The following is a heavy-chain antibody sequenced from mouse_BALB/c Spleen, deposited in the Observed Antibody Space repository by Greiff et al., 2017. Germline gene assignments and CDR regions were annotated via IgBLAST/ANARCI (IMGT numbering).Heavy chain of an antibody. CDR1: GFNIKDTY. V-gene: IGHV14-3*02. J-gene: IGHJ2*01. CDR3: ARCLTSYYFDY. D-gene: IGHD1-3*01. CDR2: IDPANGNT. Sequence: EVMLVESGAELVKPGASVKLSCTASGFNIKDTYMHWVKQRPEQGLEWIGRIDPANGNTKYDPKFQGKATMTADTSSNTACLQLSSLTSEDTAVYYCARCLTSYYFDYWGQGTTLTVSS.